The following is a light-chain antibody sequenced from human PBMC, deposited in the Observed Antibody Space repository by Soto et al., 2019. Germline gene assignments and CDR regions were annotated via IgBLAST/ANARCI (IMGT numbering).Light chain of an antibody. Sequence: DIQMTQSPSTLSASVGDRVTITCRASQSISSWLAWYQQKPGKAPKLLIYKASSLESGVPSRFSGSGSGTEFTLTTSSLQPDDFATYYCQQYNSYWTFGQGPRWKSN. CDR1: QSISSW. CDR3: QQYNSYWT. CDR2: KAS. V-gene: IGKV1-5*03. J-gene: IGKJ1*01.